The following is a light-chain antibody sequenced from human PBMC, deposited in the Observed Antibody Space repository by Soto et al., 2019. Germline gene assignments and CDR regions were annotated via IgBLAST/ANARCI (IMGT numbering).Light chain of an antibody. CDR2: DAS. CDR3: QQYYRYST. Sequence: DIQMTQSPATLSASVGDRVTITCRASQSISTRLAWYQQKPGKAPKLLIYDASSLESGVPSRFSGSASGTEFTLTISSLQPDDFATYYCQQYYRYSTFGQGTKVDIK. J-gene: IGKJ1*01. V-gene: IGKV1-5*01. CDR1: QSISTR.